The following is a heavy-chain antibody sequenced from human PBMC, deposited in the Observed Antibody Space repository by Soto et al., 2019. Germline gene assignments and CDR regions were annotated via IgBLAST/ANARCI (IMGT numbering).Heavy chain of an antibody. D-gene: IGHD4-17*01. Sequence: EVQLVESGGGLVKPGGSLRLSCAASGFTFSSYSLNWVRQAPGKGLEWVSSISSGNDYIYYADSVKGRFTISRDNAKNALYLQMNSLRAEDTAVYYCARSPYGDYDGYYYDYGMDVWGQGTTVTVSS. V-gene: IGHV3-21*02. CDR3: ARSPYGDYDGYYYDYGMDV. CDR1: GFTFSSYS. J-gene: IGHJ6*02. CDR2: ISSGNDYI.